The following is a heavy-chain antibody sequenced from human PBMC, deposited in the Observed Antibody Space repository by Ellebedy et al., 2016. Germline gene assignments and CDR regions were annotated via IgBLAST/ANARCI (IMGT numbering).Heavy chain of an antibody. D-gene: IGHD1-26*01. CDR3: AAVEWELRRDHFYYYFMDV. V-gene: IGHV1-58*01. Sequence: ASVKVSCKTSGFTFSNSAVQWVRQARGQRLEWIGWIVVGSGDTSYAQKFQERVTITRDMSTSTAYMELSSLRSEDTAVYYCAAVEWELRRDHFYYYFMDVWGKGTTVTVSS. J-gene: IGHJ6*03. CDR2: IVVGSGDT. CDR1: GFTFSNSA.